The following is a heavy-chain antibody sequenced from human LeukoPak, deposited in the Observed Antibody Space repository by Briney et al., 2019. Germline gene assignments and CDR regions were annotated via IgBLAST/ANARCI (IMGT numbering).Heavy chain of an antibody. CDR2: ISSSSSYI. CDR3: ASGPGGIAAADYLDY. Sequence: GGSLRLSCAASGFTFSSYSMNWVRQAPGEGLEWVSSISSSSSYIYYADSVKGRFTISRDNAKNSLYLQMNSLRAEDTAVYYCASGPGGIAAADYLDYWGQGTLVTVSS. J-gene: IGHJ4*02. D-gene: IGHD6-13*01. V-gene: IGHV3-21*01. CDR1: GFTFSSYS.